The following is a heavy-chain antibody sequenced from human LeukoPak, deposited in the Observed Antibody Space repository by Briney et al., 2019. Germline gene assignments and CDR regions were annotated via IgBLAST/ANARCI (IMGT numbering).Heavy chain of an antibody. CDR1: GFTFRIYA. J-gene: IGHJ6*02. Sequence: KSGGSLRLSCAASGFTFRIYAMSWVRQAPGKGLEWVSGISGSDASTFYADSVMGRFTISRDNSMNTLYLQMNNVRAEDAAIYFCARRGSEWNSYFYPMDVWGQGTTVTVSS. D-gene: IGHD3-3*01. CDR3: ARRGSEWNSYFYPMDV. V-gene: IGHV3-23*01. CDR2: ISGSDAST.